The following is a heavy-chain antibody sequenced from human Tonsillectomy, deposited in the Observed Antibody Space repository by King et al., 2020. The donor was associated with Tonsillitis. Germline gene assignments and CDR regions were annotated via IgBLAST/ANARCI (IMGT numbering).Heavy chain of an antibody. CDR3: TRGGTAAGFYYYYMDV. V-gene: IGHV3-49*03. CDR1: GFTFGDYA. D-gene: IGHD6-13*01. CDR2: IRSKGNGGRT. Sequence: VQLVESGGGLEQPGRSLRLSCTASGFTFGDYAMSWFRQAPGEVLEWVGFIRSKGNGGRTEYGAFVKGRFIISRDDSKSIAYLQMNSLKTEDTAVYYCTRGGTAAGFYYYYMDVWGKGTTVTVSS. J-gene: IGHJ6*03.